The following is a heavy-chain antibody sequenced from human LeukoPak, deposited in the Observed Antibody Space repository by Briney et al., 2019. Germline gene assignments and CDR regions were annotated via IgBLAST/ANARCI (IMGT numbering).Heavy chain of an antibody. J-gene: IGHJ6*02. CDR2: INPSGGST. CDR1: EYNFTSYY. V-gene: IGHV1-46*01. D-gene: IGHD4-11*01. Sequence: ASVKVSCKASEYNFTSYYMHWVRQAPGQGLEWMGIINPSGGSTSYAQKFQGRVTMTRDTSTSTVYMELSSLRSEDTAVYYCASGFYSNYDDYYYYGMDVWGQGTTVTVSS. CDR3: ASGFYSNYDDYYYYGMDV.